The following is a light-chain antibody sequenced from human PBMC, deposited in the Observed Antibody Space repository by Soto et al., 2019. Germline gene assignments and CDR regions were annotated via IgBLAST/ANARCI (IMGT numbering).Light chain of an antibody. CDR1: QSVSSY. V-gene: IGKV3-11*01. CDR3: QQRSNWPSIT. CDR2: DAS. Sequence: EIVLRQSPATLSLSPGERATLSCRASQSVSSYLAWYQQKPGQAPRLLIYDASNRATGIPARFSGSGSGTDFTLTISSPEPEDFAVYYCQQRSNWPSITFGQGTRLEIK. J-gene: IGKJ5*01.